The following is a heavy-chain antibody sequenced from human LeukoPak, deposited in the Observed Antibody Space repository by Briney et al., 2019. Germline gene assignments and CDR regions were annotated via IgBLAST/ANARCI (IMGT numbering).Heavy chain of an antibody. CDR1: GGSISSSSYY. Sequence: SETLSLTCTVSGGSISSSSYYWGWIRQPAGKGLEWIGRIHTTGGTRYNPSLKSRITMSVDASKNQFSLKLSSVTAADTAMYYCARDLALGYCPSSSCSSPLFDYWGQGTLVTVSS. D-gene: IGHD2-2*01. CDR3: ARDLALGYCPSSSCSSPLFDY. J-gene: IGHJ4*02. V-gene: IGHV4-61*02. CDR2: IHTTGGT.